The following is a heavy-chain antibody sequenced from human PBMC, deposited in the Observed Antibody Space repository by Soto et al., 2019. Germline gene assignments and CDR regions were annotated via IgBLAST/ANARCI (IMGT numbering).Heavy chain of an antibody. CDR2: ISSSSSYR. J-gene: IGHJ6*02. Sequence: GGSLRLSFAASGFAFSSYAMSWVRQAPRKGLEWVSSISSSSSYRQYADSVKGLLTISRDNAKNSLYLQMNSRRAEDTAVYYCARDLIRIPKIPIYGMDVWGQGTTVTVSS. V-gene: IGHV3-21*01. CDR1: GFAFSSYA. CDR3: ARDLIRIPKIPIYGMDV. D-gene: IGHD2-2*02.